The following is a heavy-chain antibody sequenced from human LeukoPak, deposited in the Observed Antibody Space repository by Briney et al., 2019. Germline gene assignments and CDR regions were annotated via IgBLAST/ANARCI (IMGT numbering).Heavy chain of an antibody. V-gene: IGHV1-69*13. J-gene: IGHJ4*02. Sequence: SVKVSCKASGYTFTGYYMHWVRQAPGQGLEWMGGIIPIFGTANYAQKFQGRVTITADESTSTAYMELSSLRSEDTAVYYCARDSPLPYWGQGTLVTVSS. CDR1: GYTFTGYY. CDR3: ARDSPLPY. D-gene: IGHD3-16*02. CDR2: IIPIFGTA.